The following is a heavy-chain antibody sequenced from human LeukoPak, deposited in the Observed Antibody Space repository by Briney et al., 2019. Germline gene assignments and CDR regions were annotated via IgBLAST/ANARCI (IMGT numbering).Heavy chain of an antibody. J-gene: IGHJ4*02. V-gene: IGHV3-30*03. Sequence: GGSLRLSCAASGFTFSSYGMHWVRQAPGKGLEWVAVISYDGSNKYYADSVKGRFTISRDNSKNTLYLQMNSLRAEETAVYYCGTLFDHWGPGILVTVSS. CDR2: ISYDGSNK. CDR1: GFTFSSYG. CDR3: GTLFDH. D-gene: IGHD1-14*01.